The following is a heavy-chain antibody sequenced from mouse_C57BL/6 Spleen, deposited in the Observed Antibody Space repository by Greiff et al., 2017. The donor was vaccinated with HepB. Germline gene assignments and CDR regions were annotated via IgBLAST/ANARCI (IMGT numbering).Heavy chain of an antibody. D-gene: IGHD1-1*01. J-gene: IGHJ3*01. CDR3: AKGGYYYGSKGFAY. CDR1: GYAFSSSW. CDR2: IYPGDGDT. V-gene: IGHV1-82*01. Sequence: VMLVESGPELVKPGASVKISCKASGYAFSSSWMNWVKQRPGKGLEWIGRIYPGDGDTNYNGKFKGKATLTADKSSSTAYMQLSSLTSEDSAVYFCAKGGYYYGSKGFAYWGQGTLVTVSA.